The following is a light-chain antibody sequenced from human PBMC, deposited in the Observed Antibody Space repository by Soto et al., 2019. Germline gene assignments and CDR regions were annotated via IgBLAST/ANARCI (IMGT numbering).Light chain of an antibody. V-gene: IGKV3-20*01. Sequence: EIVLTQYPGTLSLSPGERATLSCRASQSVRNSLLAWYQQKPGQPPRLLIYGASTRATGIPERFSGSGSGTDFTLTISRLEPEDFAVYYCQDYGSSAWTVGQGTKVEIK. CDR1: QSVRNSL. J-gene: IGKJ1*01. CDR3: QDYGSSAWT. CDR2: GAS.